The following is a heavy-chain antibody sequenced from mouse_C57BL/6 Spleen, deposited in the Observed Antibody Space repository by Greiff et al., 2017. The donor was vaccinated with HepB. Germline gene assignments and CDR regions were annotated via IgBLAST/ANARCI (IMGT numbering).Heavy chain of an antibody. CDR2: ISGGGGNT. J-gene: IGHJ1*03. V-gene: IGHV5-9*01. Sequence: EVQVVESGGGLVKPGGSLKLSCAASGFTFSSYTMSWVRQTPEKRLEWVATISGGGGNTYYPDSVKGRFTISRDNAKNTLYLQMSSLRSEDTALYYCARRPMADWYFDVWGTGTTVTVSS. CDR3: ARRPMADWYFDV. D-gene: IGHD3-3*01. CDR1: GFTFSSYT.